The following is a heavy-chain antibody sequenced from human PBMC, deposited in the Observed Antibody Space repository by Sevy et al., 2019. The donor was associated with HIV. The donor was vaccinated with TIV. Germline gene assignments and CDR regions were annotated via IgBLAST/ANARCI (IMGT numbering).Heavy chain of an antibody. CDR2: IWYDGSKK. J-gene: IGHJ4*02. Sequence: GGSLRLSCAASGFTFSSYGMHWVRQAPGKGLGWVAVIWYDGSKKYYTDSGKGRCTTSGDNSKNTLYLQMNRLRPEDTAGDCCARGFHNFDFWGQGTLVTVSS. CDR3: ARGFHNFDF. V-gene: IGHV3-33*01. CDR1: GFTFSSYG.